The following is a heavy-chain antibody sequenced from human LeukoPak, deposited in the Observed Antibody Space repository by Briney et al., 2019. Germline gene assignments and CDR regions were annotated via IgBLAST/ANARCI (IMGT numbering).Heavy chain of an antibody. D-gene: IGHD2-15*01. CDR3: AREMYCSRGSCYGDAFDI. V-gene: IGHV3-66*01. CDR1: GFTVSNKY. J-gene: IGHJ3*02. CDR2: IYSGGST. Sequence: GGSLRLSCAASGFTVSNKYMSWVRQAPGRGLEWVSVIYSGGSTYYADSVKGRFSISRDKSKNTLYLQMNSLRAEDTALYYCAREMYCSRGSCYGDAFDIWGQGTMVTVSS.